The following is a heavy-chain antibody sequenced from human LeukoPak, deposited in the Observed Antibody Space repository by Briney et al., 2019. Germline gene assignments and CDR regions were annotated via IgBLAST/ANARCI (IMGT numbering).Heavy chain of an antibody. Sequence: SETLSLTCAVSGYSISSGYYCGWIRQPPAQRLPWIGSLYYSGSTYYTPSLKSRVTISVDTSKNQFSLKLSSVTAADTAVYYCARDDILTGYYTHFDYWGQGTLVTVSS. CDR1: GYSISSGYY. J-gene: IGHJ4*02. CDR2: LYYSGST. CDR3: ARDDILTGYYTHFDY. V-gene: IGHV4-38-2*01. D-gene: IGHD3-9*01.